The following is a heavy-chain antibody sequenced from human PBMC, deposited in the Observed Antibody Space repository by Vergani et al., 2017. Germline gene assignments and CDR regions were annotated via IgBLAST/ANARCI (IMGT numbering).Heavy chain of an antibody. CDR2: IYYSGST. CDR3: ARGPEQQLVGWFDP. Sequence: QVQLQESGPGLVKPSETLSLTCTVSGGSISSYYWSWIRQPPGKGLEWIGYIYYSGSTYYNPSLKSRVTISVDTSKNQFSLKLSSVTAADTAVYYCARGPEQQLVGWFDPWGQGTLVTVSS. V-gene: IGHV4-59*08. D-gene: IGHD6-13*01. CDR1: GGSISSYY. J-gene: IGHJ5*02.